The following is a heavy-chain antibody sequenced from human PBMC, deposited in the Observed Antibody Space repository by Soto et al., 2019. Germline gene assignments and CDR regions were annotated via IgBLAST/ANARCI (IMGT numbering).Heavy chain of an antibody. V-gene: IGHV4-30-4*01. J-gene: IGHJ4*02. Sequence: QVQLQESGPGLVKPSQTLSLTCTVSGGSISSGDYYWSWIRQPPGKGLEWIGYIYYSGRTYYNPSLKSRVTISVDTSKNQFSLKLSSVTAADTAVYYCARGPSLRFLEWLAPYYFDYWGQGTLVTVSS. CDR1: GGSISSGDYY. CDR2: IYYSGRT. D-gene: IGHD3-3*01. CDR3: ARGPSLRFLEWLAPYYFDY.